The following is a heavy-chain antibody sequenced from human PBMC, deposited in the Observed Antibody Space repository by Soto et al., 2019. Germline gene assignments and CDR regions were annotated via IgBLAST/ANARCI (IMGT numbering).Heavy chain of an antibody. CDR2: ISWNSGSI. J-gene: IGHJ4*02. CDR3: AKDRGLVLSFYFDY. Sequence: EVQLVESGGGLVQPGRSLRLSCAASGFTFDDYAMHWVRQAPGKGLEWVSGISWNSGSIGYADSVKGRFTISRDNAKNSLYLQMNSLIAEDTALYYCAKDRGLVLSFYFDYWGQGTRVTVSS. V-gene: IGHV3-9*01. CDR1: GFTFDDYA. D-gene: IGHD6-19*01.